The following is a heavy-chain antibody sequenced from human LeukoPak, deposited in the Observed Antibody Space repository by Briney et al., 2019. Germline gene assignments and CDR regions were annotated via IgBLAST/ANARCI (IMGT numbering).Heavy chain of an antibody. J-gene: IGHJ4*02. CDR1: GYTFTGYY. CDR3: ARVRGTIFGVVTRIIDY. V-gene: IGHV1-8*02. D-gene: IGHD3-3*01. Sequence: ASVKVSCKASGYTFTGYYMHWVRQAPGQGLEWMGWMNPNSGNTGYAQKFQGRVTMTRNTSISTAYMELSSLRSEDTAVYYCARVRGTIFGVVTRIIDYWGQGTLVTVSS. CDR2: MNPNSGNT.